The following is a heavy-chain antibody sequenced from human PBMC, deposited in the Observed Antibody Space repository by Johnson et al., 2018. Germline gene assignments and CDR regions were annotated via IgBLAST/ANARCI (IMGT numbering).Heavy chain of an antibody. CDR3: AKDNSSGWPYYYMDV. Sequence: VQLVESGGGLVQPGRSLRLSCAASGFTFDDYAMHWVRQAPGKGLEWVSGISWNSGSIGYADSVQGRFTISRDNAKNSLYLQMNSLRAEDTALYYCAKDNSSGWPYYYMDVWGKGTTVTVSS. CDR2: ISWNSGSI. V-gene: IGHV3-9*01. D-gene: IGHD6-19*01. CDR1: GFTFDDYA. J-gene: IGHJ6*03.